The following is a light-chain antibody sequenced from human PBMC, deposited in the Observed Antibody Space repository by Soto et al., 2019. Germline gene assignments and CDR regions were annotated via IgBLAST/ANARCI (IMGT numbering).Light chain of an antibody. CDR2: DVS. CDR3: SSYTSSSLYV. CDR1: GSDVGYSNY. J-gene: IGLJ1*01. Sequence: QSALTQPASVSGSPGQSITISCTGTGSDVGYSNYVSWYQQLPGKAPKLMIYDVSDRPSGVSNRFSGSKSGSTASLTISGLQAEDEADYYCSSYTSSSLYVFGTGTKVTVL. V-gene: IGLV2-14*01.